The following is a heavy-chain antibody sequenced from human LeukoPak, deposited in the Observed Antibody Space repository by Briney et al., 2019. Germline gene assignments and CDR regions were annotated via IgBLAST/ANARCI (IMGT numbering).Heavy chain of an antibody. CDR1: GFTFTSYA. V-gene: IGHV3-23*01. Sequence: PGGSLRLSCAASGFTFTSYAMSWVRQAPGKGLEWVSGISGSGTNTDYADSVQGRFTISRDKSKNTLYLQMNSLRAEDTAVYYCAGDKTTGGWYEFDYWGQGTLVTVSS. CDR2: ISGSGTNT. CDR3: AGDKTTGGWYEFDY. J-gene: IGHJ4*02. D-gene: IGHD6-19*01.